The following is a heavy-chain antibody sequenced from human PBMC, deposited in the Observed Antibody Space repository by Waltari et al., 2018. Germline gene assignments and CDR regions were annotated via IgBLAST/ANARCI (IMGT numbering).Heavy chain of an antibody. J-gene: IGHJ6*03. CDR1: GGSISSYY. CDR3: ARDGSIGSHYFTTTPRYYYYMDV. Sequence: QVQLQESGPGLVKPSETLSLTCTVSGGSISSYYWSWIRQPAGKGLEWIGRIYTSGSTNYNPSLKSRVTMSVDTSKNQFSLKLSSVTAADTAVYYCARDGSIGSHYFTTTPRYYYYMDVWGQGTTVTVSS. V-gene: IGHV4-4*07. CDR2: IYTSGST. D-gene: IGHD4-4*01.